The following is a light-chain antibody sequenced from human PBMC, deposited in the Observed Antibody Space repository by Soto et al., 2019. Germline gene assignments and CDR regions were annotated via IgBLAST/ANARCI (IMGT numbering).Light chain of an antibody. CDR1: SSNIGNNY. CDR2: DDN. CDR3: QSYDSSLSGYV. Sequence: QSVLTQPPSVSAAPGQKVTISCSGSSSNIGNNYVSWYQHLPGTAPRLLIYDDNMRPSGIPDRFSGSKSGTSASLAITGLQAEDEADYYCQSYDSSLSGYVFGTGTKLTVL. V-gene: IGLV1-51*01. J-gene: IGLJ1*01.